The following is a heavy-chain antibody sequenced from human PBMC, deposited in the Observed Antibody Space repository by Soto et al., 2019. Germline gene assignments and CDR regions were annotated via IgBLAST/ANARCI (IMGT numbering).Heavy chain of an antibody. V-gene: IGHV4-59*08. CDR2: IIDSGNA. D-gene: IGHD5-12*01. Sequence: SETLSLTCTVSGGSINSYCWSWIRQPPGKGLEWIAYIIDSGNANYNPSLKSRVTISVDTSKNQFSLKLTSVTAADTAVYYCARHRRTSVAKFYFDNWGQGAQVTVSS. CDR1: GGSINSYC. CDR3: ARHRRTSVAKFYFDN. J-gene: IGHJ4*02.